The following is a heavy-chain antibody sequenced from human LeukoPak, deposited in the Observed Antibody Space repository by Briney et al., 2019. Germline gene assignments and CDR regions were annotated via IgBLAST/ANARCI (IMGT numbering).Heavy chain of an antibody. D-gene: IGHD6-13*01. Sequence: GGSLRLSCAASGFTVSSNYMTWVRQAPGKGLEWVSVIYSGGSTNYADSVKGRFTISRDNSKNTLYLQMNSLRAEDTAVYYCARGWAAAGSYYFDYWGQGTLVTISS. CDR1: GFTVSSNY. V-gene: IGHV3-53*01. CDR2: IYSGGST. CDR3: ARGWAAAGSYYFDY. J-gene: IGHJ4*02.